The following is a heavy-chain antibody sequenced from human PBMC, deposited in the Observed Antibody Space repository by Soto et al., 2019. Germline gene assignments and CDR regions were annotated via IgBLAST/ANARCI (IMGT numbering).Heavy chain of an antibody. D-gene: IGHD3-3*01. CDR2: IRSKANSYAT. J-gene: IGHJ1*01. CDR1: GFTFSGSA. CDR3: TVRAPWSFQH. Sequence: GGSLRLSCAASGFTFSGSAMHWVRRASGKGLEWVGRIRSKANSYATAYAASVKGRFTISRDDSKNTAYLQMNSLKTEDTAVYYCTVRAPWSFQHWGQGTLVTVSS. V-gene: IGHV3-73*01.